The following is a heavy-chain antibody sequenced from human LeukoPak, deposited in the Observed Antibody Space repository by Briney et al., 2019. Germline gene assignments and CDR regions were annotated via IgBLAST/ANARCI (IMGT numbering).Heavy chain of an antibody. J-gene: IGHJ6*02. CDR3: ARSKWELLGDYYGMDV. V-gene: IGHV4-31*03. CDR1: GGSISSGGYY. D-gene: IGHD1-26*01. CDR2: IYYSGST. Sequence: SQTLSLTCTVSGGSISSGGYYWSWIRQHPGKGLEWIGYIYYSGSTYYNPSLKSRVTISVDTSKNQFSLKLSSVTAADTAVYYCARSKWELLGDYYGMDVWGQGTTVTVSS.